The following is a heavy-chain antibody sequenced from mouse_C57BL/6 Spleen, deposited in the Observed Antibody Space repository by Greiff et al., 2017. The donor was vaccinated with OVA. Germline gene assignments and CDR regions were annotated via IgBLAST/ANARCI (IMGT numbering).Heavy chain of an antibody. V-gene: IGHV5-17*01. D-gene: IGHD4-1*01. CDR3: ARRTGTRYYFDY. CDR2: ISSGSSTI. J-gene: IGHJ2*01. CDR1: GFTFSDYG. Sequence: EVKLMESGGGLVKPGGSLKLSCAASGFTFSDYGMHWVRQAPEKGLEWVAYISSGSSTIYYADTVKGRFTISRDNAKNTLFLQMTSLRSEDTAMYYCARRTGTRYYFDYWGQGTTLTVSS.